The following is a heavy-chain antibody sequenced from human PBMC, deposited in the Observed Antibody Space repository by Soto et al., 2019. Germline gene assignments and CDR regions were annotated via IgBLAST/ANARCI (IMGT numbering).Heavy chain of an antibody. D-gene: IGHD2-15*01. J-gene: IGHJ6*02. Sequence: SQTLSLTSTVSGGTISSSSYYRGWIRQPPGKGLEWIGSIYYSGSTYYNPSLKSRVTISVDTSKNQFSLKLSSVTAADTAVYYCARRSGRTGSLSYGMDVWGQGTTVT. CDR3: ARRSGRTGSLSYGMDV. V-gene: IGHV4-39*01. CDR2: IYYSGST. CDR1: GGTISSSSYY.